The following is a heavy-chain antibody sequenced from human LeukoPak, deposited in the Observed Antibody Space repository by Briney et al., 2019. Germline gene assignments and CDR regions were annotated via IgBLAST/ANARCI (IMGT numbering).Heavy chain of an antibody. V-gene: IGHV4-59*01. D-gene: IGHD4-23*01. Sequence: PSETLSLTCTVSGGSISSYYWSWIRQPPGKGLEWIGYIYYSGSTNYNPSLKSRVTISVDTSKNQFSLKLSSVTAADTAVYYCARGSPTGGNSYWGQGTLVTVSS. J-gene: IGHJ4*02. CDR3: ARGSPTGGNSY. CDR2: IYYSGST. CDR1: GGSISSYY.